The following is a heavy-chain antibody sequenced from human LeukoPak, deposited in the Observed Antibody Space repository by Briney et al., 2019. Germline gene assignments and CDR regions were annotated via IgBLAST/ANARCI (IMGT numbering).Heavy chain of an antibody. D-gene: IGHD3-10*01. CDR3: ARVPMVRGVYYFDY. CDR2: ISAYNGNT. J-gene: IGHJ4*02. CDR1: GYTFTSYG. Sequence: GASVKVSCKASGYTFTSYGISWVRQAPGHGLEWMGWISAYNGNTNYAQKLQGRVTMTTDTSTSTAYMELRSLRSDDTAVYYCARVPMVRGVYYFDYWGQGTLVTVSS. V-gene: IGHV1-18*01.